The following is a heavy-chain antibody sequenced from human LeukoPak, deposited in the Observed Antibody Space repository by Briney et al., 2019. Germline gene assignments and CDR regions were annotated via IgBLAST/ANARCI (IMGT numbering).Heavy chain of an antibody. V-gene: IGHV3-23*01. Sequence: GGSLRLSCAASGFTFTSYAMNWVRQAPGKGLEWVSVISASGATTDYADSVKGRFTISRDNSKNTLYLQMNSLRAEDTAVYYCTKGSYYDNSGRAYFDYWGQGTLVTVSS. D-gene: IGHD3-22*01. CDR1: GFTFTSYA. J-gene: IGHJ4*02. CDR2: ISASGATT. CDR3: TKGSYYDNSGRAYFDY.